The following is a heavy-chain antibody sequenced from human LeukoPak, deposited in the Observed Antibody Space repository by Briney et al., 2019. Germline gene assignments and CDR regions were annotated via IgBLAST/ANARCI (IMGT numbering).Heavy chain of an antibody. CDR3: ARAGHYGPGTSDAFDI. J-gene: IGHJ3*02. CDR1: GFTFSSYD. V-gene: IGHV3-13*04. D-gene: IGHD3-10*01. Sequence: PGGSLRLSCAASGFTFSSYDMHWVRQATGKGLEWVSAIGTAGDTYYPGSVKGRFTISRENAKNSLYLQMNSLRAGDTAVYYCARAGHYGPGTSDAFDIWGQGTMVTVSS. CDR2: IGTAGDT.